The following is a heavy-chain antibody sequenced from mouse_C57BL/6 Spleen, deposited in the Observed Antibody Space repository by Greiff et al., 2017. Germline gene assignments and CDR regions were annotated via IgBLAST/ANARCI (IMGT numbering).Heavy chain of an antibody. V-gene: IGHV5-16*01. CDR2: INYDGSST. D-gene: IGHD1-1*01. J-gene: IGHJ3*01. CDR1: GFTFSDYY. Sequence: EVKLVESEGGLVQPGSSMKLSCTASGFTFSDYYMAWVRQVPEKGLEWVANINYDGSSTYYLDSLKSRFIISRDNAKNILYLQMSSLKSEDTATYYCAREGDGSCAFAYWGQGTLVTVSA. CDR3: AREGDGSCAFAY.